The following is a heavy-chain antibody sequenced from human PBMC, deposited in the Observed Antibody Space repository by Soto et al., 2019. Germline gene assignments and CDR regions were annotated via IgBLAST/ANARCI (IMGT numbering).Heavy chain of an antibody. CDR1: GYIFRSYG. V-gene: IGHV1-18*01. D-gene: IGHD6-19*01. CDR3: ARWIAVEPTANWFDP. J-gene: IGHJ5*02. CDR2: INVKNGNT. Sequence: QVQLVQSGGEVKKSGASVKVSCKASGYIFRSYGISWVRQAPGQGLEWMGWINVKNGNTKHVEKFQGRVTMTTDTSTSTAYMALRNLTSDDTAVYYCARWIAVEPTANWFDPWGHGTLVIVSS.